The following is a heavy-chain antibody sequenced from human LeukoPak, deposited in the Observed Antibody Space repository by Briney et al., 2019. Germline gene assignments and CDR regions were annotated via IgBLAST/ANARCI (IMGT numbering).Heavy chain of an antibody. V-gene: IGHV1-8*03. CDR3: ARVAVYSSSWYYFDY. Sequence: ASVKVSCKASGYTFTSYDINWVRQATGQGLEWMGWMNLNSGNTGYAQKFQGRVTITRNTSIRTAYMELSSLRSDDTAVYYCARVAVYSSSWYYFDYWGQGTLVTVSS. J-gene: IGHJ4*02. D-gene: IGHD6-13*01. CDR2: MNLNSGNT. CDR1: GYTFTSYD.